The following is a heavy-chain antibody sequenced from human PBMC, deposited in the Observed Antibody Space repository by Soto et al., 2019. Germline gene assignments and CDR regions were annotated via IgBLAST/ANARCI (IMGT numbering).Heavy chain of an antibody. CDR3: ARVAGDCSGSSCELYGMDV. CDR1: GFTLSWYW. Sequence: EVQLVESGGGLVQPGGSLRLSCAASGFTLSWYWMHWVRQAPGKGLVWVSRIHSDGTTTTYADSVKGRFTISRDNAKNPLYLQMNRLRAEDTAVYYCARVAGDCSGSSCELYGMDVWGQGTTVTVSS. V-gene: IGHV3-74*01. CDR2: IHSDGTTT. D-gene: IGHD2-2*01. J-gene: IGHJ6*02.